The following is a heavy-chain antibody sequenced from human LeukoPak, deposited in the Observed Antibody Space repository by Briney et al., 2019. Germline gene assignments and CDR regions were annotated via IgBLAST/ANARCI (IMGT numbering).Heavy chain of an antibody. CDR1: GGSFSGYY. J-gene: IGHJ5*02. V-gene: IGHV4-34*01. D-gene: IGHD6-19*01. Sequence: SETLSLTCAVYGGSFSGYYWSWIRQPPGKGLEWIGEINHSGSTNYNPSLKSRVTISVDTSKNQFSLKLSPVTAADTAVYYCARAVAGRNWFDPWGQGTLVTVSS. CDR2: INHSGST. CDR3: ARAVAGRNWFDP.